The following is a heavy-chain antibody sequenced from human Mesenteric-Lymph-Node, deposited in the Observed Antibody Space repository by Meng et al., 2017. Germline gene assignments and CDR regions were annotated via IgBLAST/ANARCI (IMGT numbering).Heavy chain of an antibody. J-gene: IGHJ4*02. CDR1: GDSITGTNW. CDR2: VYHSGTT. V-gene: IGHV4-4*02. CDR3: AMRNRDWFDY. D-gene: IGHD2-21*01. Sequence: SETLSLTCGVSGDSITGTNWWTWVRRPPGKGLDWIGEVYHSGTTNYNPSLKSRVTISVDKSKNQFSLEVTSLTAADTAVYYCAMRNRDWFDYWGQGSLVTVSS.